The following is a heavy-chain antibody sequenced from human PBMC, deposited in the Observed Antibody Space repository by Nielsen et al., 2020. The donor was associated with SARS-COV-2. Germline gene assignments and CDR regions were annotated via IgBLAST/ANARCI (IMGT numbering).Heavy chain of an antibody. V-gene: IGHV1-18*01. CDR3: IRSGPQLRDDAFDI. Sequence: ASVKVSCKASGYTFKMFGISWVRQAPGQGLEWMGWISAYNGDTNYAQKFQGRVTMTTDTSTTTAYMELRSLRSDDTAIYYCIRSGPQLRDDAFDIWGQGTMVTVSS. J-gene: IGHJ3*02. D-gene: IGHD3-10*01. CDR1: GYTFKMFG. CDR2: ISAYNGDT.